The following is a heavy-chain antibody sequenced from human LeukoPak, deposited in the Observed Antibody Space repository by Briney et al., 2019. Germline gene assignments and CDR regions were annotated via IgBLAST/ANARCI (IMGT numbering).Heavy chain of an antibody. J-gene: IGHJ4*01. V-gene: IGHV3-7*01. CDR2: INEYGSAK. D-gene: IGHD3-3*01. CDR3: ARVLRSVSRFSAQDY. CDR1: GFTFTDYW. Sequence: PGGSLRLSCEVSGFTFTDYWMTWVRQAPGKGLEWLATINEYGSAKYYVDSGKGRFTISRDNAKNSVFLQMSSLRAEDTAVFYCARVLRSVSRFSAQDYWGHGTLVTVSS.